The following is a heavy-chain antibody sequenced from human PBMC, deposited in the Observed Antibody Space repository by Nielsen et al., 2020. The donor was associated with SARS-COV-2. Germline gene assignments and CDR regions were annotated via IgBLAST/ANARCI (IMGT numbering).Heavy chain of an antibody. Sequence: ASVKVSCKASGYTFTGYYMHWVRQAPGQGLEWMGRINPNSGGTNYAQKFQGRVTMTRDTSISTAYMELSRLRSDDTAVHYCARGRPKGDYGDYLGYWGQGTLVTVSS. CDR3: ARGRPKGDYGDYLGY. CDR2: INPNSGGT. D-gene: IGHD4-17*01. J-gene: IGHJ4*02. CDR1: GYTFTGYY. V-gene: IGHV1-2*06.